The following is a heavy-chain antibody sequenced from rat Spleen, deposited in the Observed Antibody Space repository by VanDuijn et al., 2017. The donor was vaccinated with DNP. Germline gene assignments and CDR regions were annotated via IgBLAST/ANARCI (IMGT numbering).Heavy chain of an antibody. V-gene: IGHV2S12*01. J-gene: IGHJ2*01. CDR3: ARSGRGALDY. Sequence: VQVVESGGGLVQPGRSMKLSCAASGFTFSNSDMAWVRQAPTKGLEWIAVISSGGGTYYNSALKSRLSISRDTSKSQVFLKMNSLQTEDTAMYFCARSGRGALDYWGQGVMVTVSS. CDR2: ISSGGGT. CDR1: GFTFSNSD. D-gene: IGHD1-11*01.